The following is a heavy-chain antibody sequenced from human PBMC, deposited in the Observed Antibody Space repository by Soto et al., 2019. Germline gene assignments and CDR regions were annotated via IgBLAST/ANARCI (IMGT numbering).Heavy chain of an antibody. V-gene: IGHV1-18*01. CDR1: GYTHTGYG. J-gene: IGHJ4*02. CDR2: ISAYNGNT. D-gene: IGHD4-17*01. CDR3: ARDDYGDYAPLDY. Sequence: ASVKVSCKASGYTHTGYGISWVRQAPGQGLEWMGWISAYNGNTNDAQKPQGRVTMTTDTSTSTAYMELRSLRSDDTAVYYCARDDYGDYAPLDYWGQGTLVTVSS.